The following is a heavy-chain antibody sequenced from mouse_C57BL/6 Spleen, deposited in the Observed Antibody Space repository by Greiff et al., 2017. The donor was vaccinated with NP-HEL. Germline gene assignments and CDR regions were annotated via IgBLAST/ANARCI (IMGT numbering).Heavy chain of an antibody. CDR3: ASRIYYGYDEGFAY. CDR1: GYTFTSYW. J-gene: IGHJ3*01. Sequence: VQLQHPGAELVKPGASVKLSCKASGYTFTSYWMQWVKQRPGQGLEWIGEIDPSDSYTNYNQKFKGKATLTVDTSSSTAYMQLSSLTSEDSAVYYCASRIYYGYDEGFAYWGQGTLVTVSA. D-gene: IGHD2-2*01. CDR2: IDPSDSYT. V-gene: IGHV1-50*01.